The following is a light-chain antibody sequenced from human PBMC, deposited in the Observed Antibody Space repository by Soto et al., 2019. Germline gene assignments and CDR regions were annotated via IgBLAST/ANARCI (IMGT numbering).Light chain of an antibody. CDR3: QQRSNWPPNT. V-gene: IGKV3-11*01. Sequence: EIVLTQSPATLSLSPGERATLSCRASQSVSSYLAWYQQKPGQPPRLLIYDASNRAIGIPARFSGSGSGTVLTLTISSLEPEDFAVYYCQQRSNWPPNTFVQGTKLEIK. CDR2: DAS. CDR1: QSVSSY. J-gene: IGKJ2*01.